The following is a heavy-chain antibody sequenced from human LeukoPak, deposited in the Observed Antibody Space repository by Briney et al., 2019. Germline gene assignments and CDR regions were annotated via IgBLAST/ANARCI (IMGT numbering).Heavy chain of an antibody. D-gene: IGHD3-10*01. CDR3: ARDKGSITMVRGVNYWFDP. V-gene: IGHV1-18*01. Sequence: ASVKVSCKASGYTFTSYGISWVRQAPGQGLEWMGWIGAYNGNTNYAQKLQGRVTMTTDTSTSTAYMELRSLRSDDTAVYYCARDKGSITMVRGVNYWFDPWGQGTLVTVSS. CDR1: GYTFTSYG. CDR2: IGAYNGNT. J-gene: IGHJ5*02.